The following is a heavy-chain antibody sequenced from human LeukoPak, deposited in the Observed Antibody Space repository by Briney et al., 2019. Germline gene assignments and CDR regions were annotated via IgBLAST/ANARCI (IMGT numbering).Heavy chain of an antibody. CDR3: AKDYGEGGYTYPFDY. CDR2: ISGGGVTT. V-gene: IGHV3-23*01. D-gene: IGHD5-18*01. Sequence: PGGSLRLSCAASGFTFSSYAMSWVRQAPGKGLEWVSSISGGGVTTYYADSVKGRFTISRDNSKNTLYLQMNSLRAEDTAVYYCAKDYGEGGYTYPFDYWGQGTLVTVSS. CDR1: GFTFSSYA. J-gene: IGHJ4*02.